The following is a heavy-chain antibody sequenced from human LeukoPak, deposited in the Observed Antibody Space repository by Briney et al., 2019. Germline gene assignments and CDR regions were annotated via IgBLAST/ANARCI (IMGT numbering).Heavy chain of an antibody. CDR3: ARGPSYTSSWYGLDN. Sequence: GGSLRLSCAASGFIFSSYWMHWVRQGPGKGLVWVSRISRDATTTTYADSVKGRFTISRDNAKNTLYLQMNGLRGEDTAMYYCARGPSYTSSWYGLDNWGQGTLVTVSS. V-gene: IGHV3-74*01. D-gene: IGHD6-13*01. CDR1: GFIFSSYW. CDR2: ISRDATTT. J-gene: IGHJ4*02.